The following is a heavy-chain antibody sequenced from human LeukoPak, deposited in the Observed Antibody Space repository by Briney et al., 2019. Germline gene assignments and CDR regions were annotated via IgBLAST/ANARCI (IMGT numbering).Heavy chain of an antibody. V-gene: IGHV4-61*05. CDR2: VYYSGST. Sequence: SETLSLTCTVSGGSISSSSYYWGWIRQPPGKGLEWIGYVYYSGSTNYNPSLKSRVTISVDTSKNQFSLKLSSVTAADTAVYYCARKRRYYYDSSGFYYYYGMDVWGQGTTVTVSS. D-gene: IGHD3-22*01. J-gene: IGHJ6*02. CDR3: ARKRRYYYDSSGFYYYYGMDV. CDR1: GGSISSSSYY.